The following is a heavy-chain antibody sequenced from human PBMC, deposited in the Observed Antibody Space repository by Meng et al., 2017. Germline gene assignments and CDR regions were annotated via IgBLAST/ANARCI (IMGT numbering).Heavy chain of an antibody. V-gene: IGHV1-18*01. D-gene: IGHD3-22*01. CDR3: ARVKTYYYDSSGYYGPYYYGMDV. Sequence: ASVKVSCKASGYTFTSYGISWVRQAPGQGLEWMGWISAYNGNTNYAQKLQGRVTMTTDTSTSTAYMELSSLRSEDTAVYYCARVKTYYYDSSGYYGPYYYGMDVWGQGTTVTVSS. CDR2: ISAYNGNT. J-gene: IGHJ6*02. CDR1: GYTFTSYG.